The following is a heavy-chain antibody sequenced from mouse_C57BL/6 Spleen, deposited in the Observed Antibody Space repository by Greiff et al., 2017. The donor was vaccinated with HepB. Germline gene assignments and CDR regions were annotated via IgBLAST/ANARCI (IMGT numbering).Heavy chain of an antibody. V-gene: IGHV1-66*01. CDR1: GYSFTSYY. J-gene: IGHJ1*03. Sequence: VMLVESGPELVKPGASVKISCKASGYSFTSYYIHWVKQRPGQGLEWIGWIYPGSGNTKYNEKFKGKATLTADTSSSTAYMQLSSLTSEDSAVYYCARALGSSYNWYFDVWGTGTTVTVSS. CDR2: IYPGSGNT. D-gene: IGHD1-1*01. CDR3: ARALGSSYNWYFDV.